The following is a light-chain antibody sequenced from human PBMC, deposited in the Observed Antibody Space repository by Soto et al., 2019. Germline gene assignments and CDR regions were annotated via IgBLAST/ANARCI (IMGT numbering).Light chain of an antibody. CDR3: QQYDGFT. CDR1: QTIKSW. CDR2: DAS. Sequence: DIQLTQSPSTLSASVGDRVTITCRASQTIKSWLAWYQQKPGKAPKLLIYDASSLESGVPSRFSGSGSGTEFTLTISSLQPDDFATYFCQQYDGFTFGGGTKVDFK. J-gene: IGKJ4*01. V-gene: IGKV1-5*01.